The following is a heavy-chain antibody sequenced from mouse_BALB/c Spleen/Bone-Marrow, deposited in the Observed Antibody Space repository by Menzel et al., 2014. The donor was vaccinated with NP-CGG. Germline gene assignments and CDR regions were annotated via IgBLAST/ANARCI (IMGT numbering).Heavy chain of an antibody. J-gene: IGHJ1*01. CDR3: ARGGNWDDFDV. Sequence: EVHLVESGGGLVQPGGSRKLSCAASGFTFSSFGMHWVRQAPGKGLEWVAYISSGSTVIFYADTVKGRFTISRDNPKNTLFLQMTSLRSEDTAMYYCARGGNWDDFDVWGAGTTVTVSS. V-gene: IGHV5-17*02. D-gene: IGHD4-1*01. CDR1: GFTFSSFG. CDR2: ISSGSTVI.